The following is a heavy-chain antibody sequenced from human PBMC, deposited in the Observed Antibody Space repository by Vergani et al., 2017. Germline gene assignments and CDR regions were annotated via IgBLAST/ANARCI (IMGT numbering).Heavy chain of an antibody. Sequence: EVQLVESGGGLIQPGGSLRLSCAASGFTVSSNYMSWVRQAPGKGLEWVSVIYSGGSTYYADSVKGRFTISRDNSKNTLYLQMNSLRAEDTAVYYCARDLRDAYNRDYYYGMDVWGQGTTVTVSS. J-gene: IGHJ6*02. CDR3: ARDLRDAYNRDYYYGMDV. D-gene: IGHD5-24*01. CDR1: GFTVSSNY. V-gene: IGHV3-53*01. CDR2: IYSGGST.